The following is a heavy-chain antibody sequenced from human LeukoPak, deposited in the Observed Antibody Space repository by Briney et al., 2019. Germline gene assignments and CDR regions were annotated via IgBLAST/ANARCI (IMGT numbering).Heavy chain of an antibody. V-gene: IGHV3-23*01. D-gene: IGHD6-13*01. J-gene: IGHJ4*02. CDR2: ISGSGGST. Sequence: QPGGSLRLSCAASGFTFSSYAMSWVRQAPGKGLEWVSAISGSGGSTYYADSVKGRFTISRDNAKNSLYLQMNSLRAEDTAVYYCARGGSRHQLSDYWGQGTLVTVSS. CDR3: ARGGSRHQLSDY. CDR1: GFTFSSYA.